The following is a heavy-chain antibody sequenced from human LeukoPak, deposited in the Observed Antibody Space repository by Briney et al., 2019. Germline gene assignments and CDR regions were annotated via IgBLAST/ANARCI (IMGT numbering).Heavy chain of an antibody. CDR3: ARDSGTWIQLWLLDY. V-gene: IGHV3-30*04. CDR2: ISYDESNK. D-gene: IGHD5-18*01. J-gene: IGHJ4*02. CDR1: GFTPTSYE. Sequence: GGCLRLSCAASGFTPTSYEMNGGSHAPGKGRGWVAGISYDESNKYYADSVKGRFTISRDNSKNTLYLQMNSLRAEDTAVYYCARDSGTWIQLWLLDYWGQGTLVTVSS.